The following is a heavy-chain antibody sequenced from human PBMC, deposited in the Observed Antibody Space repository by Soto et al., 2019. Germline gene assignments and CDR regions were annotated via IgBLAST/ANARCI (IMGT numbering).Heavy chain of an antibody. CDR3: ANRTQISSDSSGYSPADS. J-gene: IGHJ4*02. Sequence: PGGSLRLSCAASGFTFSTYAMSWVRQAPGKGLEWVSGISATTGRTYYADSVKGRFTISRDNSKNTLFLQMNSLRVADTAVYYCANRTQISSDSSGYSPADSWGQGTLVTVSS. D-gene: IGHD3-22*01. V-gene: IGHV3-23*01. CDR1: GFTFSTYA. CDR2: ISATTGRT.